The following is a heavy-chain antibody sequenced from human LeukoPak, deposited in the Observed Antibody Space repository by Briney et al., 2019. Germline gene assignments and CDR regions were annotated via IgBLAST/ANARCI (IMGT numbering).Heavy chain of an antibody. CDR1: GFTFTHYP. CDR3: AIGVAAGTWGTSFDF. J-gene: IGHJ4*02. Sequence: PGGSLRLSCAASGFTFTHYPIHWVRQAPGKGPEWVAIISYDGNYKYYAESVKGRFTVSRDNSKNTVYLQMDSLRAEDTAVYYCAIGVAAGTWGTSFDFWGQGTRVTVSS. V-gene: IGHV3-30*01. CDR2: ISYDGNYK. D-gene: IGHD6-13*01.